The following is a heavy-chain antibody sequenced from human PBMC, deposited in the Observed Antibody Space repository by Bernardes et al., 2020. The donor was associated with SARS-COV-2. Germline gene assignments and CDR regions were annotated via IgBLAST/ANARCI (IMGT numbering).Heavy chain of an antibody. CDR2: IYYSGST. D-gene: IGHD3-3*01. J-gene: IGHJ5*02. Sequence: SETLSLTCTVSGGSISSYYWSWIRQPPGKGLEWIGYIYYSGSTNYNPSLKSRVTISVDTSKNQFSLKLSSVTAADTAVYYCARIQGSGFLEWLPDHNWFDPWGQGTLVTVSS. V-gene: IGHV4-59*01. CDR3: ARIQGSGFLEWLPDHNWFDP. CDR1: GGSISSYY.